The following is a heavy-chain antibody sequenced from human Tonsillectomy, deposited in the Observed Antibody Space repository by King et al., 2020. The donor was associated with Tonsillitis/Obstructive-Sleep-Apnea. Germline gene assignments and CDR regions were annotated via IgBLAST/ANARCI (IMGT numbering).Heavy chain of an antibody. CDR1: GFTFDDYA. V-gene: IGHV3-43*02. CDR2: ISGDGGST. CDR3: AKDSEDFWSGYYYYYYYMDV. J-gene: IGHJ6*03. Sequence: VQLVESGGGVVQPGGSLRLSCAASGFTFDDYAMHWVRQAPGKGLEWVSLISGDGGSTYYEDSVKGRFTISRDKSKNSLYLQMNSLRTEDTALYYCAKDSEDFWSGYYYYYYYMDVWGKGTTVTVSS. D-gene: IGHD3-3*01.